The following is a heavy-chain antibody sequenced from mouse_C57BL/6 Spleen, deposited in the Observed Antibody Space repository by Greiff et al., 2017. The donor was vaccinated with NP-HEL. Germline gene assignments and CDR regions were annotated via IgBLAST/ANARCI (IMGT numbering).Heavy chain of an antibody. Sequence: QVQLQQSGAELARPGASVKLSCKASGYTFTSYGISWVKQRTGQGLEWIGEIYPRSGNTYYNEKFKGKATLTADKSSSTAYMELRSLTSEDSAVYFCARGGPVVAEDYAMDYWGQGTSVTVSS. CDR2: IYPRSGNT. V-gene: IGHV1-81*01. J-gene: IGHJ4*01. CDR3: ARGGPVVAEDYAMDY. CDR1: GYTFTSYG. D-gene: IGHD1-1*01.